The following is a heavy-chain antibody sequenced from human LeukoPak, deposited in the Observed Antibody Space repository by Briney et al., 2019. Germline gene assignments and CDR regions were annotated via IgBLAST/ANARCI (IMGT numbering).Heavy chain of an antibody. CDR1: GFTFSSFA. CDR3: AKGSSSSRPYYFDY. V-gene: IGHV3-23*01. CDR2: ITGRGDDT. Sequence: PGGSLRLSCAASGFTFSSFAMSWVRQGPGKDLEWISAITGRGDDTYHADSVKGRFTVSRDNSENMLCLQMNSLRDEDTAIYHCAKGSSSSRPYYFDYWGQGTLVTVSS. D-gene: IGHD6-6*01. J-gene: IGHJ4*02.